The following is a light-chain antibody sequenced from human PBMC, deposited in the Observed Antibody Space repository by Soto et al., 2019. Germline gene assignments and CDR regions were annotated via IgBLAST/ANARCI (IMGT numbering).Light chain of an antibody. V-gene: IGLV2-8*01. CDR2: EVS. J-gene: IGLJ1*01. CDR3: SSYAGSSNFV. CDR1: SSDVGGYNY. Sequence: QSVLTQPPSASGSPGQSVTISCTETSSDVGGYNYVSWYQQHPGKAPKLMIYEVSKRPSGVPDRFSGSKSGNTASLTVSGLQPEDEADYYCSSYAGSSNFVFGTGTKVTVL.